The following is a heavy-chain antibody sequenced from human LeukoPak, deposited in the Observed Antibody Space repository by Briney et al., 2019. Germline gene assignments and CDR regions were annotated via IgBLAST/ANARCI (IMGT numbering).Heavy chain of an antibody. Sequence: GGSLRLSCAASGFTFSSYGMHWVRQAPGKGLEWVAFIRYDGSNKYYADSVKGRFTISRDNSKNTLHLQMNSLRAEDTAVYYCAKEAFAVATSVDYYYYYGMDVWGQGTTVTVSS. CDR3: AKEAFAVATSVDYYYYYGMDV. CDR1: GFTFSSYG. D-gene: IGHD5-12*01. CDR2: IRYDGSNK. J-gene: IGHJ6*02. V-gene: IGHV3-30*02.